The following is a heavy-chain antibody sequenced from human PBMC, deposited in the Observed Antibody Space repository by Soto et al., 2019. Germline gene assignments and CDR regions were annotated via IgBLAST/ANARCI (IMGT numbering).Heavy chain of an antibody. CDR3: ASPPYDSSGYYYGA. Sequence: QLQLQESGPGLVKPSETLSLTCTVSAGSISRSNYYWGWIRQPPGKGLEWIGSMYSSGNTYYNPSLKSRVPISVDTSTNPFSLKLTSVIAAHTAVYYCASPPYDSSGYYYGAWGQGTLVTVSS. CDR1: AGSISRSNYY. V-gene: IGHV4-39*01. D-gene: IGHD3-22*01. J-gene: IGHJ5*02. CDR2: MYSSGNT.